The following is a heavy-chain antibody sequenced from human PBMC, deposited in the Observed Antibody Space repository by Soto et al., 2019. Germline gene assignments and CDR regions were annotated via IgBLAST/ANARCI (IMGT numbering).Heavy chain of an antibody. CDR2: ITGSGDRT. Sequence: EVQLLESGGGLVQPGGSLRLSCTASGFTFSYCAMTWVRQTPGKGLEWVSTITGSGDRTSYSDSVEGRFTISRDNSNNSLYLQMNCLRVEDTVMYCCAQCHQWWSLQRDYFGLGTLVTVSS. CDR1: GFTFSYCA. V-gene: IGHV3-23*01. CDR3: AQCHQWWSLQRDY. D-gene: IGHD2-15*01. J-gene: IGHJ4*02.